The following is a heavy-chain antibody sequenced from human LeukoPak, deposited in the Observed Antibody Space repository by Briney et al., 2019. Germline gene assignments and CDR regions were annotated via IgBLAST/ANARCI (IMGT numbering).Heavy chain of an antibody. J-gene: IGHJ5*02. D-gene: IGHD1-26*01. CDR2: ISAYNGAT. CDR1: GYTFTGYA. V-gene: IGHV1-18*01. Sequence: GASVKVSCKASGYTFTGYAVTWVRQAPGQGLEWMGWISAYNGATTSARNFQGRVTMTTDTSTSTAYMELRSLISDDTAVYFCARVDLKWEQSAYGVAWFDPWGQGTLVTVSS. CDR3: ARVDLKWEQSAYGVAWFDP.